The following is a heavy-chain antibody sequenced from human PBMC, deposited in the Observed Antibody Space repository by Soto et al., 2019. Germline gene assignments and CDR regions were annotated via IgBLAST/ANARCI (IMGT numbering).Heavy chain of an antibody. D-gene: IGHD6-13*01. CDR3: ANKYSSSWYFDY. CDR1: GGTFSSYA. Sequence: QVQLVQSGAEVKKPGSSVKVSCKASGGTFSSYAISWVRQAPGQGLEWMGGISTIFGTAKYGQKFQGRVTITEDYTRSTAYMELSSQSSEDTAVYYCANKYSSSWYFDYWGQGSLVTVSS. J-gene: IGHJ4*02. V-gene: IGHV1-69*01. CDR2: ISTIFGTA.